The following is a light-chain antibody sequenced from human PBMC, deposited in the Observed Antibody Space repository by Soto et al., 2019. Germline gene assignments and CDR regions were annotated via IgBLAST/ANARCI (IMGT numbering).Light chain of an antibody. V-gene: IGLV2-8*01. CDR1: SSDIGAYNY. Sequence: QSALTQPPSASGSPGQSVTISCTGTSSDIGAYNYVSWYQQYPGKAPKLIIYEVSQRPSGVPDRFSGSKSGNTASLTVSGLQLEDEADYCCSSFTGSDNPFGGGTKVTVL. CDR3: SSFTGSDNP. CDR2: EVS. J-gene: IGLJ2*01.